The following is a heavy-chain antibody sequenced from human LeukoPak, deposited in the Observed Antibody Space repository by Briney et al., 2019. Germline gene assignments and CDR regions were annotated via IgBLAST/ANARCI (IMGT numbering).Heavy chain of an antibody. J-gene: IGHJ4*02. Sequence: GGSMRLSSAASGFTFSDDYMGWISQAPGKGLEWVSYISSSGSTIYYADSVKGRFPISSDNAKNSLYLQMSGLRAEDTAVYYCARTDYDFCSGPYDLNYWGQGTLVTVSS. CDR1: GFTFSDDY. CDR2: ISSSGSTI. CDR3: ARTDYDFCSGPYDLNY. D-gene: IGHD3-3*01. V-gene: IGHV3-11*01.